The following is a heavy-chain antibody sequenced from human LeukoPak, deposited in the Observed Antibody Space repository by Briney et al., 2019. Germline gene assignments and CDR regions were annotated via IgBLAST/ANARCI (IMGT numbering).Heavy chain of an antibody. CDR1: GFTFSSYA. J-gene: IGHJ4*02. CDR3: AKCMDQGASRVDIVVVPAAIDFRAIDY. V-gene: IGHV3-23*01. CDR2: ISGSGGST. D-gene: IGHD2-2*01. Sequence: GGSLRLSCAASGFTFSSYAMSWVRQAPGKGLEWVSAISGSGGSTYYADSVKGRFTISRDNSKNTLYLQMNSLRAEDTAVYYCAKCMDQGASRVDIVVVPAAIDFRAIDYWGQGTLVTVSS.